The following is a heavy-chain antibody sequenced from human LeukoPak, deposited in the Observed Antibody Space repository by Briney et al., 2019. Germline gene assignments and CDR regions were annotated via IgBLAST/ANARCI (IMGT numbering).Heavy chain of an antibody. V-gene: IGHV3-64*01. CDR2: NMSNGDNR. J-gene: IGHJ3*02. D-gene: IGHD2-15*01. CDR3: ARDRDGGFAFDM. CDR1: GFSFSNYV. Sequence: GGSLRLSCAASGFSFSNYVMHWVRQAPGKGLEYVSANMSNGDNRRYANSMKGRFTISRDNSNNTLYLQMSSLRAEDMAIYYCARDRDGGFAFDMWGKGTLVTVSS.